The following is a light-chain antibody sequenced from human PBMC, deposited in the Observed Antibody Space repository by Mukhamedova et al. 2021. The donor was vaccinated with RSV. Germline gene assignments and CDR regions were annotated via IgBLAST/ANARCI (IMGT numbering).Light chain of an antibody. J-gene: IGKJ2*01. CDR1: SVTTN. V-gene: IGKV3-15*01. CDR2: GAS. CDR3: QQYNNWLYT. Sequence: SVTTNLAWYQQKPGQAPRLLIYGASTRATGVPARFSGSGSETEFTLTISSMQSEDFAIYYCQQYNNWLYTFGQGTKLEI.